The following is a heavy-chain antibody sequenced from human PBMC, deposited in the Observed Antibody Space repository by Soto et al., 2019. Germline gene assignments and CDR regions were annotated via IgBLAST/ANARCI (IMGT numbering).Heavy chain of an antibody. CDR3: ARERIWCSSTSCLPYYGMDV. Sequence: VSCKASGGTFSSYAISWVRQAPGQGLEWMGGIIPIFGTANYAQKFQGRVTITADESTSTAYMELSSLRSEDTAVYYCARERIWCSSTSCLPYYGMDVWGQGTTVTVSS. J-gene: IGHJ6*02. CDR2: IIPIFGTA. CDR1: GGTFSSYA. D-gene: IGHD2-2*01. V-gene: IGHV1-69*01.